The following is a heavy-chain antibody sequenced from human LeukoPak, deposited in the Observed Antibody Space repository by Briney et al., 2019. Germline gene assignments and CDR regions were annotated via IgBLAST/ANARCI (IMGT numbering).Heavy chain of an antibody. CDR1: GFTFSSYA. V-gene: IGHV3-23*01. CDR2: ISGSGGST. J-gene: IGHJ4*02. D-gene: IGHD3-22*01. Sequence: GGSLRLSCAASGFTFSSYAMSWVRQAPGKGLEWVSAISGSGGSTYYADSVKGRFTISRDNSKNTLYLQMNSLRAEDTAVYCCAKIITMIVVDSPLDYWGQGTLVTVSS. CDR3: AKIITMIVVDSPLDY.